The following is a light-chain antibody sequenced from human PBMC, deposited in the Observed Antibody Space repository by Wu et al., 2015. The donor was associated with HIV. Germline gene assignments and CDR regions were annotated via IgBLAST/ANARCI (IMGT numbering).Light chain of an antibody. CDR1: QSVSSSY. CDR3: QQYGSDGYT. Sequence: EIVLTQSPGTLSLSPGERATLSCRASQSVSSSYLAWYQQKPGQAPRLLIYGASSRATGIPDRFSGSGSGTDFTLTISRLEPEDFAVYYCQQYGSDGYTFGQGTKAGDQT. CDR2: GAS. J-gene: IGKJ2*01. V-gene: IGKV3-20*01.